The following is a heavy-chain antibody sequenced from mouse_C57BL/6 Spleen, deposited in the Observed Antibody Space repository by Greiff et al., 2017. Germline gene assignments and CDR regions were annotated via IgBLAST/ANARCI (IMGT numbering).Heavy chain of an antibody. Sequence: EVQLQQSGPELVKPGASVKISCKASGYTFTDYYMNWVKQSHGKSLEWIGDINPNNGGTSYNQKFKGKATLTVDKSSSTAYMELRSLTSEDSAVYYCARYDHYYGSSYGWYFDVWGTGTTVTVSS. V-gene: IGHV1-26*01. D-gene: IGHD1-1*01. J-gene: IGHJ1*03. CDR3: ARYDHYYGSSYGWYFDV. CDR1: GYTFTDYY. CDR2: INPNNGGT.